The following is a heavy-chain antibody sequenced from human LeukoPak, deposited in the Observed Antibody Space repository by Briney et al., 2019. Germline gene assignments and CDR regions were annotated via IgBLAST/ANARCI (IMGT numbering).Heavy chain of an antibody. V-gene: IGHV3-21*01. CDR1: GLTFSSYS. D-gene: IGHD5-24*01. Sequence: GGSLRLSCAASGLTFSSYSMTWVRQAPGKGLEWVSSIISSGAYIYYADSAKDRFTISRDNAKNSLYLQMSSLRAEDTAVYYCARVTFGATTNNYYFYHMDVWGKGTSVTVSS. J-gene: IGHJ6*03. CDR2: IISSGAYI. CDR3: ARVTFGATTNNYYFYHMDV.